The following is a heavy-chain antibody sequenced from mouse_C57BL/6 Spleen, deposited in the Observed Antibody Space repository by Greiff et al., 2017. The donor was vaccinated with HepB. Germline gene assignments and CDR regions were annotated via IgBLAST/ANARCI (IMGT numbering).Heavy chain of an antibody. CDR1: GFNIKDDY. CDR2: IDPENGDT. CDR3: TTDDGRSDYFDY. V-gene: IGHV14-4*01. D-gene: IGHD1-1*01. J-gene: IGHJ2*01. Sequence: EVQLQQSGAELVRPGASVKLSCTASGFNIKDDYMHWVKQRPEQGLEWIGWIDPENGDTEYASKFQGKATITADTSSNTAYLQLRSLTSEDTAVYYCTTDDGRSDYFDYWGQGTTLTVSS.